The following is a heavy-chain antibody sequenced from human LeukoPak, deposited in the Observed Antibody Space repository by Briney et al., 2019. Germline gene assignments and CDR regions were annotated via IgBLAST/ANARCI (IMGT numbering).Heavy chain of an antibody. CDR1: GLTFSSYA. CDR3: AELGITMIGGV. J-gene: IGHJ6*04. Sequence: PGGSLRLSCAASGLTFSSYAMSWVRQAPGKGVEWVSAISGSGGNTYYADSVKGRFTISRDNSKSTLYLQMNSLRAEDTAVYYCAELGITMIGGVWGKGTTVTISS. D-gene: IGHD3-10*02. V-gene: IGHV3-23*01. CDR2: ISGSGGNT.